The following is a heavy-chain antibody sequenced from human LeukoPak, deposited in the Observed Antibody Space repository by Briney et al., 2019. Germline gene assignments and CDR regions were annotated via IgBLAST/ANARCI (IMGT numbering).Heavy chain of an antibody. D-gene: IGHD3-10*01. J-gene: IGHJ4*02. CDR1: GYTFTSYG. Sequence: GASVKVSCKASGYTFTSYGISWVRQAPGQGLEWMGWISAYNGNTNYAQKLQGRVTMTTDTSTGTAYMELRSLRSDDTAVYYCARVSYGSGSYYRNDYWGQGTLVTVSS. CDR3: ARVSYGSGSYYRNDY. V-gene: IGHV1-18*01. CDR2: ISAYNGNT.